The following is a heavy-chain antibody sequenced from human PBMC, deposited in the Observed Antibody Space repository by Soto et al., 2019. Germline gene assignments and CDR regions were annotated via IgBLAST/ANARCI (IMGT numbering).Heavy chain of an antibody. CDR1: GFTFGDYA. Sequence: GGSLRLSCTASGFTFGDYAMSWVRQAPGKGLEWVGFIRSKAYGGTTEYAASVKGRFTISRDDSKSIAYLQMNSLKTEDTAVYYCTRDGSVLRFLEWLFWGQGTLVTVS. J-gene: IGHJ4*02. V-gene: IGHV3-49*04. D-gene: IGHD3-3*01. CDR3: TRDGSVLRFLEWLF. CDR2: IRSKAYGGTT.